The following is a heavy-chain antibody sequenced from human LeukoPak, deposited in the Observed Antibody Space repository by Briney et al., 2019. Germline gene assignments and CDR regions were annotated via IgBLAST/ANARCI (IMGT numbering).Heavy chain of an antibody. CDR3: ARGKDYGDSPFDY. D-gene: IGHD4-17*01. Sequence: PGGSLRLSCAASGFTFSSYWMSWVRQAPGKGLEWVANIKQDGSEKFYVDSVKGRFTISRNNAKNSLYLQMNSLRAEDTAVYYCARGKDYGDSPFDYWGQGTLVTVSS. CDR2: IKQDGSEK. J-gene: IGHJ4*02. V-gene: IGHV3-7*05. CDR1: GFTFSSYW.